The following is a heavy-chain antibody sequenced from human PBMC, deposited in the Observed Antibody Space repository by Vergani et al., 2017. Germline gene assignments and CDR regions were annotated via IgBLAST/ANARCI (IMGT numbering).Heavy chain of an antibody. D-gene: IGHD3-22*01. CDR3: ARDSGPYYDSSGYYRGAFDI. V-gene: IGHV1-18*01. CDR1: GYTFTSYG. CDR2: ISAYNGNT. Sequence: QVQLVQSGAEVKKPGASVKVSCKASGYTFTSYGISWVRQAPGQGLEWMGWISAYNGNTNYAQKLQGRVTMTTDTSTSTAYMELSSLRSEDTAVYYCARDSGPYYDSSGYYRGAFDIWGQGTMVTVSS. J-gene: IGHJ3*02.